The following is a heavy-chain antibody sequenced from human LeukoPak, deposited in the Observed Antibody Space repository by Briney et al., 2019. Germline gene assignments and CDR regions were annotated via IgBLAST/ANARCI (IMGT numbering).Heavy chain of an antibody. CDR2: ISYDGSNK. J-gene: IGHJ4*02. D-gene: IGHD6-19*01. CDR1: GFTFSSYG. CDR3: AREQWLFYFDY. V-gene: IGHV3-30*19. Sequence: GGSLRLSCAASGFTFSSYGMQWVRQAPGKGLEWVAVISYDGSNKYYADSVKGRFTISRDNSKNTLYLQMNSLRAEDTAVYYCAREQWLFYFDYWGQGTLVTVSS.